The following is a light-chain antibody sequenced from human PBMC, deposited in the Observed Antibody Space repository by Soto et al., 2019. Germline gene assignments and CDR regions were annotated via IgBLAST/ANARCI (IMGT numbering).Light chain of an antibody. CDR1: QGIGNA. Sequence: AIQMAPSPSFLSASVGDRVTISCRASQGIGNALGWYQQKPGKPPKVLIYGASNLQSGVPPRFSGSGSGTDFTLTISSLQPDDFATYYCQHYNSYSEAFGQGTKVDIK. CDR3: QHYNSYSEA. J-gene: IGKJ1*01. V-gene: IGKV1-6*01. CDR2: GAS.